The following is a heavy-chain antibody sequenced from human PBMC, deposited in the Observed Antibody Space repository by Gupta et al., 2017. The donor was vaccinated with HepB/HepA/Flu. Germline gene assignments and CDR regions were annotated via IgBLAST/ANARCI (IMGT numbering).Heavy chain of an antibody. CDR1: GFTFSSYA. J-gene: IGHJ6*02. CDR3: ARDIFDSLYSSGWYLSSSGYYYYYGMDV. Sequence: QVQLVESGGGVVQPGRSLRLSCAASGFTFSSYAMSWVRHAPGKGLEWVAVISYDGSNKYYADSVNGRFTISRDNSKNTLYLQMNSLRAEDTAVYYCARDIFDSLYSSGWYLSSSGYYYYYGMDVWGQGTTVTVSS. CDR2: ISYDGSNK. V-gene: IGHV3-30-3*01. D-gene: IGHD6-19*01.